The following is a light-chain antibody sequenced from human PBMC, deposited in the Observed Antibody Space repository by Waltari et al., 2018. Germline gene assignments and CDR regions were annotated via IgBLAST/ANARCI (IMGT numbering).Light chain of an antibody. CDR1: SSNIGNNY. CDR3: GTWDSSLSGAV. J-gene: IGLJ7*01. Sequence: QSVLTQPPSVSAAPGQRVTLSCSGGSSNIGNNYVSWYRQFPGTAPKLLIYEDNERPSGVPGRFSGSKSGTSATLDITGLQAGDEADYYCGTWDSSLSGAVFGGGTHLTVL. CDR2: EDN. V-gene: IGLV1-51*02.